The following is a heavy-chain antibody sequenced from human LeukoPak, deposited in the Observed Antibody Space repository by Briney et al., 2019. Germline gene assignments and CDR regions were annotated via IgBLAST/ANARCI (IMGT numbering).Heavy chain of an antibody. D-gene: IGHD1-26*01. Sequence: PGGSLRLSCAASGFTFSSYWMHWVRQAPGKGLVWVSRINSDGSSTSYADSVKGRLTISRDNAKNTLYLQMNSLRAEDTAVYYCARWATTMDYYYGMDVWGQGTTVTVSS. CDR3: ARWATTMDYYYGMDV. CDR1: GFTFSSYW. J-gene: IGHJ6*02. V-gene: IGHV3-74*01. CDR2: INSDGSST.